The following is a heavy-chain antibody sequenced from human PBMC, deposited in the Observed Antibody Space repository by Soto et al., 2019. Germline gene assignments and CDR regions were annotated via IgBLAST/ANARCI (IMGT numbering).Heavy chain of an antibody. CDR2: IYYSGST. Sequence: TSETLSLTCTVSGGSISSGGYYWTWIRQHPGKGLEWIGSIYYSGSTYYNPSLKSRVTISVDTSKNQFSLKLSSVTAADTAVYYCARHPRYFDWLLKTYYYYGMDVWGQGTTVTSP. D-gene: IGHD3-9*01. J-gene: IGHJ6*02. V-gene: IGHV4-39*01. CDR1: GGSISSGGYY. CDR3: ARHPRYFDWLLKTYYYYGMDV.